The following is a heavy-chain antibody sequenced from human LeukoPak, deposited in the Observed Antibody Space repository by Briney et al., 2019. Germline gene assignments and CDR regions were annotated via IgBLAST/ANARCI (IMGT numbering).Heavy chain of an antibody. CDR2: MNHSGST. CDR1: GGSFSGYY. J-gene: IGHJ4*02. D-gene: IGHD6-13*01. CDR3: ARRIGAGRGGMRYFDY. V-gene: IGHV4-34*01. Sequence: TETLSLTCAVSGGSFSGYYWSWIRQPPGKGLEWIGEMNHSGSTNHNPSLKSRVTISVDTSKNQFSLKLSSVTAADTAVYYCARRIGAGRGGMRYFDYWGQGTRVTVSS.